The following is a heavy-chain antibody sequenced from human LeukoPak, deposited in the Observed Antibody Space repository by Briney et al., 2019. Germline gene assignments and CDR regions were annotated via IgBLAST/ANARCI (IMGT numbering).Heavy chain of an antibody. CDR1: GGSISSNNW. CDR2: ISHSGST. D-gene: IGHD2/OR15-2a*01. J-gene: IGHJ4*02. V-gene: IGHV4-4*02. CDR3: ARNMVGETTFDY. Sequence: SETLSLTCAVSGGSISSNNWWSWVRQPPGEGLEWIGEISHSGSTGYNPSLKSRVTISVDKSKNHFSLKLSSVTAADTAVYYCARNMVGETTFDYWGQGTLVTVSS.